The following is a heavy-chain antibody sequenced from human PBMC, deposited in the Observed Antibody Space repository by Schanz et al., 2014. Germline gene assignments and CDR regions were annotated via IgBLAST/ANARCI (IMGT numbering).Heavy chain of an antibody. CDR2: IYSGIGA. D-gene: IGHD3-22*01. CDR3: ARVHHYDPSGWGYFDY. Sequence: EGQLAESGGGLVQPGGSLRLSCAVSGFTVSSNPMSWVRQAPGKGLEWVSVIYSGIGAYYADSVKDRFTVSRDNSKNTVYLQMNRLRAEDTAVYYCARVHHYDPSGWGYFDYWGQGALVTVSS. J-gene: IGHJ4*02. CDR1: GFTVSSNP. V-gene: IGHV3-66*01.